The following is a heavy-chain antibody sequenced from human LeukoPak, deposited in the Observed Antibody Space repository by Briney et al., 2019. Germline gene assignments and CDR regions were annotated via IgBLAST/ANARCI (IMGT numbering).Heavy chain of an antibody. J-gene: IGHJ6*03. CDR1: GYTFTNYG. V-gene: IGHV1-18*01. CDR2: ISTYNGNT. CDR3: ARPYSSGWWNQNYYYYMDV. D-gene: IGHD6-19*01. Sequence: GASVKVSCKASGYTFTNYGITWVRQAPGQGLEWMGWISTYNGNTNYAHKLQGRVTMTTDTSTSTAYMELKSLSSDDTAVYYCARPYSSGWWNQNYYYYMDVWGKGTTVTVSS.